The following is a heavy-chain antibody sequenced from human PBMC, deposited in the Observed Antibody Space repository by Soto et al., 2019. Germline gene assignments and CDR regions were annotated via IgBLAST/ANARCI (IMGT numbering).Heavy chain of an antibody. D-gene: IGHD5-12*01. Sequence: GASMAVSCKASGYTLISCYMHCVRQAPGQGLEWMGMINPSGGSTSYAQKFQGRITMTRDTSTSTVYMELSSLRSEDAAVYYCARVPPRRDGYNDAFDMWGQGTRVTVS. CDR1: GYTLISCY. CDR2: INPSGGST. CDR3: ARVPPRRDGYNDAFDM. V-gene: IGHV1-46*01. J-gene: IGHJ3*02.